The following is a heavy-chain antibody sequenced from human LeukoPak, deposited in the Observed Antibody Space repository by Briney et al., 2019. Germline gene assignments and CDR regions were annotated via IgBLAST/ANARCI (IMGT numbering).Heavy chain of an antibody. V-gene: IGHV3-21*01. CDR1: GFTFSSYS. CDR3: ASRNDSGSYVDY. D-gene: IGHD1-26*01. CDR2: ISSSSSYI. Sequence: SGGSLRLSCAASGFTFSSYSMNWVRQAPGKGLEWVSSISSSSSYIYYADSVKGRFTISRDNAKNSLYLQMNSLRAEDTAVYYCASRNDSGSYVDYWGQGTLVTVSS. J-gene: IGHJ4*02.